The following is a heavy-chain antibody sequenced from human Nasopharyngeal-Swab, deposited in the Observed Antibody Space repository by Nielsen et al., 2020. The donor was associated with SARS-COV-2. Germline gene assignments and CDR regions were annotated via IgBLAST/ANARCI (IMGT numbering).Heavy chain of an antibody. CDR1: GFTFSSYW. CDR2: INSDGSST. D-gene: IGHD6-13*01. V-gene: IGHV3-74*01. Sequence: GGSLRLSCAASGFTFSSYWMHWVRQAPGKGLVWVSRINSDGSSTSYADSVKGRFTISRDNAKNTLYLQMNGLRAEDTAVYYCARGGSSSWYGDFDYWGQGTLVTVSS. J-gene: IGHJ4*02. CDR3: ARGGSSSWYGDFDY.